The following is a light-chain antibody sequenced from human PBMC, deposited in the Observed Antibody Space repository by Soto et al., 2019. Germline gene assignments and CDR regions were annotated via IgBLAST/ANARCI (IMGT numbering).Light chain of an antibody. V-gene: IGLV2-18*01. Sequence: SVLTQPPSVSGSPGQSVTISCTVTSSDVGDYEHVSWYQLAPGTAPKLLISDVINRPSGVPDRFSGSKSGNTPSLTISGLQAEDEADYYCGLFTSSATWVFGGGTKVTVL. CDR1: SSDVGDYEH. CDR2: DVI. CDR3: GLFTSSATWV. J-gene: IGLJ3*02.